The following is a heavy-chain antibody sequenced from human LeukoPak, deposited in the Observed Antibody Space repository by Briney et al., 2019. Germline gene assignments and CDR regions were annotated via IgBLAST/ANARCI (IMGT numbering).Heavy chain of an antibody. CDR1: GFTFSSYA. J-gene: IGHJ4*02. D-gene: IGHD3-3*01. CDR2: ISGSGGST. CDR3: AKEGSTIFGVVSYSPPSYFDY. Sequence: PGGSLRLSCAASGFTFSSYAMSWVRQAPGKGLEWVSAISGSGGSTYYADSVKGRFTISRDNSKNTLYLQMNSLRAEDTAVYYCAKEGSTIFGVVSYSPPSYFDYWGQGTLVTVSS. V-gene: IGHV3-23*01.